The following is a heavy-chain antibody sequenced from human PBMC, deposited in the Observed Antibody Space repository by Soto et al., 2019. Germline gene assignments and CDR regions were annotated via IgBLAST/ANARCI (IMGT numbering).Heavy chain of an antibody. D-gene: IGHD2-2*01. J-gene: IGHJ5*02. V-gene: IGHV4-34*01. CDR1: GGSFSGYY. CDR2: INHSGST. CDR3: ARGHIVVVPDAKYWFDP. Sequence: PSETLSLTCAVYGGSFSGYYWSWIRQPPGKGLEWIGEINHSGSTNYNPSLKSRVTISVDTSKNQFSLKLSSVTAADTAVYYCARGHIVVVPDAKYWFDPWGQGTLVTVSS.